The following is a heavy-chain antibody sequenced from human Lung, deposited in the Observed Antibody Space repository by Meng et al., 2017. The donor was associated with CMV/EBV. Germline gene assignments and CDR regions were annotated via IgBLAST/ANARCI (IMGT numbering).Heavy chain of an antibody. CDR2: ISYDGSNK. V-gene: IGHV3-30-3*01. CDR1: GFTFSSYA. J-gene: IGHJ4*02. Sequence: VQRGGSGGGVVQPGRSLRLSCAAFGFTFSSYAMHWVRQAPGKGLEWVAVISYDGSNKYYADSVKGRFTISRDNSKNTLYLQMNSLRAEDTAVYYCAHGGGDCWGQGTLVTVSS. D-gene: IGHD2-15*01. CDR3: AHGGGDC.